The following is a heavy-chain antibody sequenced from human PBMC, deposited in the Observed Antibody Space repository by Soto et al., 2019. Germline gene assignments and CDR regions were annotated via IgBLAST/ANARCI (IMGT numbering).Heavy chain of an antibody. CDR1: GYTFTSYD. D-gene: IGHD3-9*01. V-gene: IGHV1-8*01. CDR2: MNPNSGNT. CDR3: ARGVPYYDILTGYYFRDMDV. J-gene: IGHJ6*02. Sequence: GASVKVSCKASGYTFTSYDINWVRQATGQGLEWMGWMNPNSGNTGYAQKFQGRVTMTRNTSISTAYMELSSLRSEDTAVYYCARGVPYYDILTGYYFRDMDVWGQGTTVTVSS.